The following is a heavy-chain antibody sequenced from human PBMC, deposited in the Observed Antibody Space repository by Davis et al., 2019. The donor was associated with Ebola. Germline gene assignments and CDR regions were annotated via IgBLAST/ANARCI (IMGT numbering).Heavy chain of an antibody. J-gene: IGHJ6*02. Sequence: GGSLRLSCAASGFTFSDYYMSWIRQAPGKGLEWVSYINSSGSTIYYADSVKGRFTISRDNAKNSLYLQMNSLRAEDTAVYYCARGGVGGYCSGSSCYVYYYYYGMDVWGQGTTVTVSS. CDR3: ARGGVGGYCSGSSCYVYYYYYGMDV. V-gene: IGHV3-11*01. D-gene: IGHD2-15*01. CDR2: INSSGSTI. CDR1: GFTFSDYY.